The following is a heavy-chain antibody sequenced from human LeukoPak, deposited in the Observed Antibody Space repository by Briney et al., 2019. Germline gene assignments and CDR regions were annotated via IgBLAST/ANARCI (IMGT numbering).Heavy chain of an antibody. D-gene: IGHD2-2*02. CDR2: IKQDGSEK. CDR3: ARGSATPTYCSITTCYSHFDY. Sequence: GGFLRLSCAASGFSFSTYWMSWVRQAPGKGLEWAANIKQDGSEKYYVDSVKGRFTISRDNAKNSLYLQVNSLRAEDTAVYYCARGSATPTYCSITTCYSHFDYWGQGTLVTVSS. V-gene: IGHV3-7*03. J-gene: IGHJ4*02. CDR1: GFSFSTYW.